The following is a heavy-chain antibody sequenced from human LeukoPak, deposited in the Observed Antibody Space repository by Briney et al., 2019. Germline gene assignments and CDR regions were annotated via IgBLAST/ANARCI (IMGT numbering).Heavy chain of an antibody. Sequence: SETLSLTCTVSGDSISRNYWSWIRQPPAKGLDWSGLEWIGYIHVNVDTNYNPSLNRRVTISLDSSRSQLSLNLSSLTAADTALYFCAGYDHSNYLAYWGQGILVTVSS. V-gene: IGHV4-59*13. CDR1: GDSISRNY. D-gene: IGHD1-14*01. CDR2: IHVNVDT. CDR3: AGYDHSNYLAY. J-gene: IGHJ4*02.